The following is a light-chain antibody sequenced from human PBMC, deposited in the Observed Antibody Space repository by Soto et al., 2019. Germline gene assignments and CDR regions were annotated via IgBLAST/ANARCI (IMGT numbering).Light chain of an antibody. V-gene: IGKV3-20*01. Sequence: EMVLTQSPGTLSLSPGERATLSCRASQSVSSSYLAWYQQKPGQAPRLLIYGASSRATGIPDRFSGSGSGTDFTLTISRLEPEDFAVYYCQQYGSSLSWTFGQCPKVDI. CDR3: QQYGSSLSWT. J-gene: IGKJ1*01. CDR1: QSVSSSY. CDR2: GAS.